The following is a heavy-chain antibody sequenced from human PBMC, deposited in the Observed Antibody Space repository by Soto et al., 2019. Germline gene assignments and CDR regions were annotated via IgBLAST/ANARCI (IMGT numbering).Heavy chain of an antibody. J-gene: IGHJ5*02. V-gene: IGHV4-39*02. CDR3: ARDIVLMVYAIREQGWFDP. Sequence: SETLSLTCTVSGGSISSSSYYWGWIRQPPGKGLEWIGSIYYSGSTYYNPSLKSRVTISVDTSKNQFSLKLSSVTAADTAVYYCARDIVLMVYAIREQGWFDPWGQGTLVTISS. D-gene: IGHD2-8*01. CDR1: GGSISSSSYY. CDR2: IYYSGST.